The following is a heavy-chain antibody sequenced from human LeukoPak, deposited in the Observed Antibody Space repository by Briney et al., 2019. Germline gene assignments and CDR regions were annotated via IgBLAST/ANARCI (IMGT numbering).Heavy chain of an antibody. CDR2: MNPNSGNT. CDR1: GYTFTSYD. Sequence: ASVKVSCKASGYTFTSYDINWVRQATGQGLEWMGWMNPNSGNTGYAQKFQGRVTTTRNTSISTAYMELSSLRSEDTAVYYCASLTYYYDSSGYYYDGAFDIWGQGTMVTVSS. CDR3: ASLTYYYDSSGYYYDGAFDI. J-gene: IGHJ3*02. D-gene: IGHD3-22*01. V-gene: IGHV1-8*01.